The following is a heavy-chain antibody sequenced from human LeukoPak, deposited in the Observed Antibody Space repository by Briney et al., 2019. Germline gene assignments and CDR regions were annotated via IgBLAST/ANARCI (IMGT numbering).Heavy chain of an antibody. CDR3: ARGYCSGGSCYAYYFDY. V-gene: IGHV4-31*03. CDR2: IYYSGST. J-gene: IGHJ4*02. Sequence: SETLSLTCTVSGGSISSGGYYWSWIRQHPGKGLEWIGYIYYSGSTYYNPSLKSRVTISVDTSKNQFSLKLSSVTAADTAVYYCARGYCSGGSCYAYYFDYWGQGTLVTVSS. CDR1: GGSISSGGYY. D-gene: IGHD2-15*01.